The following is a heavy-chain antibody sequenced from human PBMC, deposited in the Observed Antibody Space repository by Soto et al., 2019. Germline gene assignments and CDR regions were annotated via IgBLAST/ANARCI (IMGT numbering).Heavy chain of an antibody. V-gene: IGHV1-18*01. J-gene: IGHJ6*02. Sequence: ASVKVSCKVSGYTLTELSMHWVRQANGQGLEWMGWISAYNGNTNYAQKLQGRVTMTTDTSTSTAYMELRSLRSDDTAVYYCARVLSRLYYYYGMDVWGQGTTVTVSS. CDR2: ISAYNGNT. CDR3: ARVLSRLYYYYGMDV. CDR1: GYTLTELS. D-gene: IGHD2-2*01.